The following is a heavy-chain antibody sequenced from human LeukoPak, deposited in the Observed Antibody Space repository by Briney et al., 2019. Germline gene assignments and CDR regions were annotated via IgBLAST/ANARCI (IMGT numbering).Heavy chain of an antibody. D-gene: IGHD1-7*01. V-gene: IGHV3-30*18. CDR1: GFTFSSYG. Sequence: GGSLRLSCAASGFTFSSYGMHWVRQAPGKGLEWVAVISYDGSNKYYADSVKGRFTISRDNSKNTLYLQMNSLRAEDTAVYYCAKDRSRNWNYDAFDIWGQGTMVTVSS. CDR3: AKDRSRNWNYDAFDI. J-gene: IGHJ3*02. CDR2: ISYDGSNK.